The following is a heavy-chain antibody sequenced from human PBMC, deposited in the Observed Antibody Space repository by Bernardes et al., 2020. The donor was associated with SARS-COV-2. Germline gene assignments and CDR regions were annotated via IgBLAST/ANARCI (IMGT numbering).Heavy chain of an antibody. D-gene: IGHD1-20*01. CDR1: GFTFSNYF. Sequence: GRSLRLSCAASGFTFSNYFMHWVRQTPGKGLEWVALIWYDGSIKHYADSVKGRFTISRDNSKSTLSLQMNSLRDDDTAVYYCARGPSDNWNAGNWFDPWGQGTLVTVSS. V-gene: IGHV3-33*01. J-gene: IGHJ5*02. CDR3: ARGPSDNWNAGNWFDP. CDR2: IWYDGSIK.